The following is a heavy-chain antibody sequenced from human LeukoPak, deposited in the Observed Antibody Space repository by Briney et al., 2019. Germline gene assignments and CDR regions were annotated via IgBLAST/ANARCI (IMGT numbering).Heavy chain of an antibody. D-gene: IGHD2-15*01. CDR3: AKSGLHRFDY. J-gene: IGHJ4*02. Sequence: PGGSLRLSCAASGFTFSRYGMHWVRQAPGKGLEWVALISYDKSNRYYADSVKGRFTISRNNSKNTMYLQMNSLRAEDTAVYYCAKSGLHRFDYWGQGTLVTVSS. V-gene: IGHV3-30*18. CDR2: ISYDKSNR. CDR1: GFTFSRYG.